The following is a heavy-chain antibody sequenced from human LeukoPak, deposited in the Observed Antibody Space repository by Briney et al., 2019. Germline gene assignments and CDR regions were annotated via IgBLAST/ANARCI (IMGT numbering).Heavy chain of an antibody. V-gene: IGHV3-66*01. CDR2: IYTDGRT. Sequence: HPGGSLRLSCAASGFTVTSNCMSWVRQTPGQGRLEWVSVIYTDGRTFYTGSVTGRFTISRDNSKNTLYLQMNSLRAEDTAVYYCARGQIYGTGSYFFDHWGQGTLVTVSS. CDR3: ARGQIYGTGSYFFDH. CDR1: GFTVTSNC. J-gene: IGHJ4*02. D-gene: IGHD3-10*01.